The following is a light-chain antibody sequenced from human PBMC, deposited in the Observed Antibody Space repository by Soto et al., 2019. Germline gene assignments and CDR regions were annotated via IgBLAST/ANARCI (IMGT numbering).Light chain of an antibody. CDR1: QSVSSNF. V-gene: IGKV3-20*01. Sequence: EIVLTQSPGTLSLSPGERATLSCRASQSVSSNFLAWYQQKPGQAPGLLIYGASSRATGIPDRFSGSGSGTDFPLTISRLEPEDFAVYYCQQYGSSSWTFGQGTKVEIK. CDR2: GAS. J-gene: IGKJ1*01. CDR3: QQYGSSSWT.